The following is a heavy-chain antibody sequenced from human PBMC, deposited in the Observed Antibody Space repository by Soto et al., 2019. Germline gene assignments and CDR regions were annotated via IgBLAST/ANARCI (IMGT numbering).Heavy chain of an antibody. CDR1: GGSISSGDYY. D-gene: IGHD2-15*01. CDR3: ARVGGNDAFDI. V-gene: IGHV4-30-4*01. J-gene: IGHJ3*02. Sequence: LSLTCTVSGGSISSGDYYWSWIRQPPGKGLEWIGYIYYSGSTYYNPSLKSRVTISVDTSKNQFSLKLSSVTAADTAVYYCARVGGNDAFDIWGQGTMVTVSS. CDR2: IYYSGST.